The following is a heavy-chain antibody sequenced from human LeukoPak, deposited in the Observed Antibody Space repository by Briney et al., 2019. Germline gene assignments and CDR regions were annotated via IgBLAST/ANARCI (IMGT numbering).Heavy chain of an antibody. CDR1: GFTFSGYA. CDR2: ITGSGGST. V-gene: IGHV3-23*01. D-gene: IGHD2-2*01. J-gene: IGHJ4*02. Sequence: PGGSLRLSCAASGFTFSGYAMSWVRQAPGKGLERVSGITGSGGSTYFADSVKGRFTISRDNSKNTLYLQMNSLRAEDTAVYYCAKDLGSTSCDARDCSDWGQGTLVTVSS. CDR3: AKDLGSTSCDARDCSD.